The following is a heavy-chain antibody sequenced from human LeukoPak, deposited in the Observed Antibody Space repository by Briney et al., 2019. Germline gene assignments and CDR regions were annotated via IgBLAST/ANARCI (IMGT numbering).Heavy chain of an antibody. CDR2: IYHSGST. D-gene: IGHD6-13*01. J-gene: IGHJ4*02. CDR3: ARLEQQLVGGYFDY. Sequence: SGTRSLTCAVSGGSISSGNWWSWVRQPPGKGLEWIGEIYHSGSTNYNPSLKSRVTISVDKSKNQFSLKLSSVTAADTAVYYCARLEQQLVGGYFDYWGQGTLVTVSS. CDR1: GGSISSGNW. V-gene: IGHV4-4*02.